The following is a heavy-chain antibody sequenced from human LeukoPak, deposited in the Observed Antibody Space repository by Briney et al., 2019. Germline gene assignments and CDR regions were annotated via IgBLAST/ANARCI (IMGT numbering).Heavy chain of an antibody. CDR2: ISYDGNNE. CDR1: GFTFSNDA. CDR3: AKGGLHYNDSNSIDY. Sequence: HGRSLTFACSASGFTFSNDAMHWVRQAPGKGLEWVAAISYDGNNENYADSVKGRFTISRDNSKNTLYLQMNSLRAEDTAVYYCAKGGLHYNDSNSIDYWGQGTLVTVSS. J-gene: IGHJ4*02. D-gene: IGHD3-22*01. V-gene: IGHV3-30*04.